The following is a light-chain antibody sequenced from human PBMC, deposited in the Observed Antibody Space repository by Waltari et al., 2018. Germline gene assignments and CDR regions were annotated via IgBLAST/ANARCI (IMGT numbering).Light chain of an antibody. Sequence: QSVLTQPPSVSGAPGQRVTISCAGSSSNIGAGYDVNWYHQLPGTAPKLLIFGHPNRPSGVPDRFSGSKSGTSASLAITGLQAEDEAYYYCQSYDSGLSGSVFGGGTKVTVL. CDR3: QSYDSGLSGSV. CDR2: GHP. CDR1: SSNIGAGYD. V-gene: IGLV1-40*01. J-gene: IGLJ2*01.